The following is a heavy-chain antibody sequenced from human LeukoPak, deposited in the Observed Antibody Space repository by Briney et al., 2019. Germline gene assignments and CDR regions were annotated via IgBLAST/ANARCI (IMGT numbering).Heavy chain of an antibody. Sequence: PSETLSLTCTVSGGSISSSSYYWGWIRQPPGKGLEWIGSIYYSGSTYYNPSLKSRVTISVDTSKNQFSLKLSSVTAADTAVYYCARGTYYYGSGSYPFDYWGQGTLVTVSS. D-gene: IGHD3-10*01. CDR3: ARGTYYYGSGSYPFDY. V-gene: IGHV4-39*07. CDR2: IYYSGST. CDR1: GGSISSSSYY. J-gene: IGHJ4*02.